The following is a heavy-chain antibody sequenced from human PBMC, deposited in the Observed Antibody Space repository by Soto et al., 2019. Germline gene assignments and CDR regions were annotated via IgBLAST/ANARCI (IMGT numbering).Heavy chain of an antibody. CDR2: IYYSGST. D-gene: IGHD4-17*01. Sequence: PSETLSLTCTVSGGSISSGGYYWSWIRQHPGKGLEWIGYIYYSGSTYYNPSLKSRVTISVDTSKNQFSLKLSSVTAADTAVYYCARRPVTFDAFDIWGQGTMVTVSS. CDR3: ARRPVTFDAFDI. V-gene: IGHV4-31*03. CDR1: GGSISSGGYY. J-gene: IGHJ3*02.